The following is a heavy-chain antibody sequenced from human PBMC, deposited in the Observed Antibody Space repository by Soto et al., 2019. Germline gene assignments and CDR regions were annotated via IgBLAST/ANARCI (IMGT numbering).Heavy chain of an antibody. D-gene: IGHD1-1*01. CDR1: EFTFSSYT. J-gene: IGHJ6*02. CDR2: TSYDGTNK. CDR3: AREIEPTAGKYGMDV. Sequence: QVQLVESGGGVVQPGRSLRLSCAASEFTFSSYTMHWVRQAPGKGLEWVALTSYDGTNKYYAASVKGRFTISRDNSKSTLYLQMNSLRAEDTALSYCAREIEPTAGKYGMDVWGRGTTVTVSS. V-gene: IGHV3-30-3*01.